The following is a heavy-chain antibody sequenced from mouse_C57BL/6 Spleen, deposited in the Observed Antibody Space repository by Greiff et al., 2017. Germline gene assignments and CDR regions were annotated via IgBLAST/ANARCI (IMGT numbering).Heavy chain of an antibody. CDR1: GFTFSSYA. Sequence: EVMLVESGGGLVKPGGSLKLSCAASGFTFSSYAMSWVRQTPEKRLEWVATISDGGSYTYYPDNVKGRFTISRDNAKNNLYLQMSHLKSEDTAMYYCARDDDYDHYYAMDYWGQGTSVTVSS. CDR3: ARDDDYDHYYAMDY. D-gene: IGHD2-4*01. CDR2: ISDGGSYT. J-gene: IGHJ4*01. V-gene: IGHV5-4*01.